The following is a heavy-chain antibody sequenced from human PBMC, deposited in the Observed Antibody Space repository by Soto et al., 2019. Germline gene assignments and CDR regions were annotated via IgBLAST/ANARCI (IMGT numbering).Heavy chain of an antibody. V-gene: IGHV3-21*01. J-gene: IGHJ4*02. CDR3: ARDFYGDYYFDY. D-gene: IGHD4-17*01. CDR2: ISSSSSYI. CDR1: GFTFSSYS. Sequence: EVQLVESGGGLVQPGGSLRLSCAASGFTFSSYSMNWVRQAPGKGLEWVSSISSSSSYIYYADSVKGRFTISRDNAKNSLYLQMNSLRAEDTAVYYCARDFYGDYYFDYWGQGTLVTVSS.